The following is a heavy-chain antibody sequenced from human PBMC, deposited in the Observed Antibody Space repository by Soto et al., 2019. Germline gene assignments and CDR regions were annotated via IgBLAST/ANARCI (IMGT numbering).Heavy chain of an antibody. CDR3: GGGGGNFDQ. J-gene: IGHJ4*02. D-gene: IGHD3-16*01. Sequence: EMQLVESGGGLVQPGGSLRLTCAASGFTFSGSWMSWVRQAPGKGLEWVANVNKDGSDKYYVDSVKGRFTISRVNDQKAWYLQRNSLGVGDTAVYYCGGGGGNFDQWGQGTLVTVSS. CDR1: GFTFSGSW. V-gene: IGHV3-7*04. CDR2: VNKDGSDK.